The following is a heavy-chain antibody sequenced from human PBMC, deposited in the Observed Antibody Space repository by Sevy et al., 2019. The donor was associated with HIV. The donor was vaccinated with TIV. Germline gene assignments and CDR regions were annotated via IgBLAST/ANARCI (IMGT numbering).Heavy chain of an antibody. V-gene: IGHV3-30*04. J-gene: IGHJ4*02. CDR2: MSHDGNYK. CDR1: GFTFSDYD. CDR3: ARLFSSGGGSYYLDY. D-gene: IGHD2-15*01. Sequence: GGSLRLSCAASGFTFSDYDMHWVRQAPGKGLEWVAVMSHDGNYKNHADSVKVRFTISRDNFKNTLYLQMNSLRVEDTAVYFCARLFSSGGGSYYLDYWGQGAPVTVS.